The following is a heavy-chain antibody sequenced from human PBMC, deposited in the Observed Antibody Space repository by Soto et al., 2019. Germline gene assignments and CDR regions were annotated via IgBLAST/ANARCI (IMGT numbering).Heavy chain of an antibody. CDR1: GFSFSDYA. Sequence: PGGSLRLSCAASGFSFSDYAMSWVRQAPGKGLEWVSVISESGGSTHYADSVRGRFTVSRDNSKNSLSLRMNILRDEDTAVYFCAKRSPYSSGWYSPIFDYWGQGA. D-gene: IGHD6-13*01. J-gene: IGHJ4*02. CDR3: AKRSPYSSGWYSPIFDY. V-gene: IGHV3-23*01. CDR2: ISESGGST.